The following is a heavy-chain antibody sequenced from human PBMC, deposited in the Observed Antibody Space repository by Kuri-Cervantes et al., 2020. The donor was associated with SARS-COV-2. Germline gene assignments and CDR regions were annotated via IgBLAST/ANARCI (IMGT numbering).Heavy chain of an antibody. CDR2: ISWNSGSI. Sequence: GGSLRLSCAASGFTVSSNYMSWVRQAPGKGLEWVSGISWNSGSIGYADSVKGRFTISRDNAKNSLYLQMNSLRAEDTALYYCARRGSETFGMDVWGQGTTVTVSS. D-gene: IGHD2-15*01. J-gene: IGHJ6*02. CDR1: GFTVSSNY. CDR3: ARRGSETFGMDV. V-gene: IGHV3-9*01.